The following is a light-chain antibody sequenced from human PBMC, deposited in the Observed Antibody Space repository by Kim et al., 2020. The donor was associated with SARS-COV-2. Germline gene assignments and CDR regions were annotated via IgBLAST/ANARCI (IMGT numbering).Light chain of an antibody. CDR2: DAS. Sequence: DIQLTQSPSSVSASVGDSVTITCQASQDIRKFLNWYQHKPGKAPELLISDASTLRTGVPSRFSGSASGTHFTFTISNLQPEDIATYNCQEYNNLQAITSVQGTRLEIK. V-gene: IGKV1-33*01. CDR3: QEYNNLQAIT. J-gene: IGKJ5*01. CDR1: QDIRKF.